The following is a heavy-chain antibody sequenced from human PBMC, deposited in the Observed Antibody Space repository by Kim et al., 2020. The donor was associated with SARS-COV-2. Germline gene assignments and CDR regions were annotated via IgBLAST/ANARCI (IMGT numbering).Heavy chain of an antibody. J-gene: IGHJ3*02. V-gene: IGHV1-18*01. Sequence: ASVKVSCKASRYPFTSYGIAWVRQAPGQGLEWMGWIRAYNGDTKYAQKVQGRVTMTTDTSTSTAYMELRSLRSDDTAVYYCARKFLRDDAFDIWGQGTMVTVSS. CDR1: RYPFTSYG. CDR2: IRAYNGDT. D-gene: IGHD3-3*01. CDR3: ARKFLRDDAFDI.